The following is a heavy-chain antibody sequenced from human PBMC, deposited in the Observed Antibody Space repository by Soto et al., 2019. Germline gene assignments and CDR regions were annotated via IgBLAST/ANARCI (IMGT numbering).Heavy chain of an antibody. J-gene: IGHJ4*02. CDR2: ISYDGSNK. V-gene: IGHV3-30*18. Sequence: GGSLRLSCAASGFTFSSYGMHWVRQAPGKGLEWVAVISYDGSNKYYADSAKGRFTISRDNSKNTLYLQMNSLRAEDTAVYYCAKDFKYYGSGSYFWCDYWGQGTLVTVSS. CDR3: AKDFKYYGSGSYFWCDY. CDR1: GFTFSSYG. D-gene: IGHD3-10*01.